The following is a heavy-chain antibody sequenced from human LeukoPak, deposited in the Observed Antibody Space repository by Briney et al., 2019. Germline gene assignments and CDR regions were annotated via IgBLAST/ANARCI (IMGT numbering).Heavy chain of an antibody. D-gene: IGHD5-18*01. Sequence: SGGSLRLSCAASGFTFSSYAMSWVRQAPGKGLEWVSAISGSGGSTYYADSVKGRFTISRDNSKNTLYLQMNSLRAEDTAVYYCARLDTAMVAGLVGPGFDYWGQGTLVTVSS. J-gene: IGHJ4*02. CDR2: ISGSGGST. V-gene: IGHV3-23*01. CDR3: ARLDTAMVAGLVGPGFDY. CDR1: GFTFSSYA.